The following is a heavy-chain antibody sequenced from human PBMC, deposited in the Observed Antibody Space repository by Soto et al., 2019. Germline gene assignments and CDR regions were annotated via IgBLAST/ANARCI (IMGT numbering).Heavy chain of an antibody. CDR2: ISYDGSNK. V-gene: IGHV3-30-3*01. J-gene: IGHJ4*02. CDR1: GFTFSSYA. D-gene: IGHD6-6*01. CDR3: ARSSPSFDY. Sequence: QVQLVESGGGVVQPGRSLRLSCAASGFTFSSYAMHWVRQAPGKGLEWVAVISYDGSNKYYADSVKGRFTISRDNSKNTLYLQMNGLRAQDTAVYRCARSSPSFDYWGQGTLVTVSS.